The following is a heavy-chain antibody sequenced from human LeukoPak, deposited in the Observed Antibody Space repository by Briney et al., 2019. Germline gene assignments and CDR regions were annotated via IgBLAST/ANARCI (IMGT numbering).Heavy chain of an antibody. D-gene: IGHD4-17*01. CDR3: ALEGGLGDYGVGVGAFDI. V-gene: IGHV1-46*01. CDR1: GYTSTSYY. CDR2: INPSGGST. J-gene: IGHJ3*02. Sequence: GASVKVSCKASGYTSTSYYMHWVRQAPGQGLEWMGIINPSGGSTSYAQKFQGRVTMTRDTSTSTVYMELSSLRSEDTAVYYCALEGGLGDYGVGVGAFDIWGQGTMVTVSS.